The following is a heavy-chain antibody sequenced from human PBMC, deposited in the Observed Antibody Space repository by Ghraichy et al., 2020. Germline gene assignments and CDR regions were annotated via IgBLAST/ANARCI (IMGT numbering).Heavy chain of an antibody. CDR1: GFTFSSYR. CDR2: ISSSSSYI. V-gene: IGHV3-21*01. CDR3: AREDKYNYGLDY. Sequence: GGSLRLSCAASGFTFSSYRMNWVRQAPGKGLEWVSSISSSSSYIYYADSVKGRFPISRDNAKNSLYLQMNSLRAEDTAVYYCAREDKYNYGLDYWGQGTLVTVSS. D-gene: IGHD5-18*01. J-gene: IGHJ4*02.